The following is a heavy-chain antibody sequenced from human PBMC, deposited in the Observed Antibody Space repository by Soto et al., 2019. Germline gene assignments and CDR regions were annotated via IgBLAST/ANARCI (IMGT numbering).Heavy chain of an antibody. J-gene: IGHJ4*02. V-gene: IGHV3-21*01. CDR2: ISSSSSYI. CDR1: GFTFSSYS. Sequence: EVQLVESGGGLVKPGGSLRLSCAASGFTFSSYSMNWVRQAPGKGLEWVSSISSSSSYIYYADSVKGRFTISRDNAKNSLYLQMNSLRTEDTAVYYCARSYDSSAYFDYWGQGTLVTVSS. CDR3: ARSYDSSAYFDY. D-gene: IGHD3-22*01.